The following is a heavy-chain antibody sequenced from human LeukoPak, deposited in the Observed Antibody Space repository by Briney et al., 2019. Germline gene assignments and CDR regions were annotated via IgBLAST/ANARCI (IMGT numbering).Heavy chain of an antibody. CDR1: GGSISSGGYC. Sequence: SETLSLTCAVSGGSISSGGYCWSWIRQPPGKGLEWIGEINHSGSTNYNPSLKSRVTISVDTSKNQFSLKLSSVTAADTAVYYCARDPAYYYDSSGPGAGDYWGQGTLVTVSS. D-gene: IGHD3-22*01. CDR2: INHSGST. CDR3: ARDPAYYYDSSGPGAGDY. V-gene: IGHV4-34*01. J-gene: IGHJ4*02.